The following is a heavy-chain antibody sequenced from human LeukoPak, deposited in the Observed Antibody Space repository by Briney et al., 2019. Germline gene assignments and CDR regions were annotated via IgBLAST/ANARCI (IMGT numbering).Heavy chain of an antibody. CDR2: IYTSGST. D-gene: IGHD6-19*01. CDR1: GGSISSYY. V-gene: IGHV4-4*07. Sequence: SETLSLTCTVSGGSISSYYWSWIREPAGKGLEWIERIYTSGSTNYNPSLKSRVTMSVDTSKNQFSLKLSSVTAADTAVYYCARDRQWLVRWDNWFDPWGQGTLVTVSS. CDR3: ARDRQWLVRWDNWFDP. J-gene: IGHJ5*02.